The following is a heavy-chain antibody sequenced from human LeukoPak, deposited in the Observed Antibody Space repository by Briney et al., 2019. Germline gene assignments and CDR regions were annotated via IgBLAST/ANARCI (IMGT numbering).Heavy chain of an antibody. V-gene: IGHV4-38-2*01. Sequence: SDTLSLTQAVSGYSINRGYYWGWIRPPPGKGLEWIGSIYHSGSTYYNPSLKSRVTISVDTSKNQFSLKLSSVTAADTAVYYCARGQWLVRVYFDYWGQGTLVTVSS. D-gene: IGHD6-19*01. J-gene: IGHJ4*02. CDR1: GYSINRGYY. CDR3: ARGQWLVRVYFDY. CDR2: IYHSGST.